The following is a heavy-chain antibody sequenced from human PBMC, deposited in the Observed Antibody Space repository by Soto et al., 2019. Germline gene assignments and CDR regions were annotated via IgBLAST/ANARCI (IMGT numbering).Heavy chain of an antibody. Sequence: SETLSLTCTVSGDSISSGESYWRWIRQPPGKGLEWIGFIYSSGSTYYNPSLKSRITISVDTSKNQFSLKLNSLTAADTAVYYCARDNSRDRGNFDYWGRGTLVTVSS. D-gene: IGHD3-10*01. V-gene: IGHV4-30-4*01. CDR1: GDSISSGESY. J-gene: IGHJ4*02. CDR2: IYSSGST. CDR3: ARDNSRDRGNFDY.